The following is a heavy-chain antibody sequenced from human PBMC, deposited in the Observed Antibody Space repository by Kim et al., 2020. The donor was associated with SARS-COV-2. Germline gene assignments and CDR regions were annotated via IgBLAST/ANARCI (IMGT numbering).Heavy chain of an antibody. CDR1: GFTFSSYA. V-gene: IGHV3-30*04. D-gene: IGHD3-22*01. Sequence: GGSLRLSCAASGFTFSSYAMHWVRQAPGKGLEWVAVISYDGSNKYYADSVKGRFTISRDNSKNTLYLQMNSLRAEDTAVYYCARDLLRGEGGYDFQVVVITGFDYWGQGTLVTVSS. CDR2: ISYDGSNK. CDR3: ARDLLRGEGGYDFQVVVITGFDY. J-gene: IGHJ4*02.